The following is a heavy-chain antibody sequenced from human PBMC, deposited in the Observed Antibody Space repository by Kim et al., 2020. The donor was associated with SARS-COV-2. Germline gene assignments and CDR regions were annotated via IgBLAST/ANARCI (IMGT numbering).Heavy chain of an antibody. CDR2: ISYDGSNK. CDR1: GFTFSSYA. Sequence: GGSLRLSCAASGFTFSSYAMHWVRQAPGKGLEWVAVISYDGSNKYYADSVKGRFTISRDNSKNTLYLQMNSLRAEDTAVYYCARDHAGRDGYNFDYWGQGTLVTVSS. J-gene: IGHJ4*02. D-gene: IGHD5-12*01. V-gene: IGHV3-30-3*01. CDR3: ARDHAGRDGYNFDY.